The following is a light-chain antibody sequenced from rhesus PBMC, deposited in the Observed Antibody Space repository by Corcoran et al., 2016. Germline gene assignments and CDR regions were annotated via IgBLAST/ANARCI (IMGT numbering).Light chain of an antibody. CDR1: QSVGSY. CDR2: GAS. J-gene: IGKJ1*01. Sequence: ETVVTQSPATLALSPGERATLSCRASQSVGSYLAWYQQKPGQPPRLLIYGASSRATGNPDRFSCSGSGTDFTLTISSLEPEDVGVYYCQQSSNLWTFGQGTKVEIK. CDR3: QQSSNLWT. V-gene: IGKV3-24*04.